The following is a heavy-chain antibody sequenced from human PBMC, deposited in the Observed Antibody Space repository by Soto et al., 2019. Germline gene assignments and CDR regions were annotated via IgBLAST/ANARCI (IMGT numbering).Heavy chain of an antibody. CDR2: IVVGSGNT. CDR3: AAFPDCSSTSCPYYFDY. J-gene: IGHJ4*02. D-gene: IGHD2-2*01. Sequence: ASVKVSCKASGFTFTSSAVQWVRQARGQRLEWIGWIVVGSGNTNYAQKFQERVTITRDMSTSTAYMELSSLRSEDTAVYYCAAFPDCSSTSCPYYFDYWGQGXLVTVYS. CDR1: GFTFTSSA. V-gene: IGHV1-58*01.